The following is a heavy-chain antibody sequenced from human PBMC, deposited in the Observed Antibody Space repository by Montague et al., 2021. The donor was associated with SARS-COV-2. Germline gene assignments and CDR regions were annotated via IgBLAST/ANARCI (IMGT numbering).Heavy chain of an antibody. D-gene: IGHD2-8*01. CDR2: IRSKSNNYEV. J-gene: IGHJ4*02. V-gene: IGHV3-73*01. Sequence: SLRLSCAASGFSFTGSALHWVRQAPGKGLEWVGRIRSKSNNYEVLYAESMSGRFTVSRDDGKSTAYLQMNSLRTEDTAVYFCSTGIMETDDNNFDYWGRGTLVIVSS. CDR3: STGIMETDDNNFDY. CDR1: GFSFTGSA.